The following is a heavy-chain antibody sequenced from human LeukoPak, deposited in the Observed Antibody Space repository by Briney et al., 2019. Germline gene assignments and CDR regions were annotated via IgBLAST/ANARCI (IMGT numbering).Heavy chain of an antibody. V-gene: IGHV4-59*01. J-gene: IGHJ6*02. CDR2: IYYSGST. CDR1: GGSISSYY. D-gene: IGHD4-17*01. CDR3: ARTNGDYGVYYYYGMDV. Sequence: PSETLSLTCTVSGGSISSYYWSWIRQPPGEGLEWIGYIYYSGSTNYNPSLKSRVTISVDTSKNQFSLKLSSVTAADTAVYYCARTNGDYGVYYYYGMDVWGQGTTVTVSS.